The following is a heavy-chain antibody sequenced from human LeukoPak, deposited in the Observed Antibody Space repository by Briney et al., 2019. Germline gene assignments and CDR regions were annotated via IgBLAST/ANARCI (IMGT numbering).Heavy chain of an antibody. V-gene: IGHV3-13*01. Sequence: GGSLRLSCTASGFTLGSHDMHWVRQTTGEGLEWVAAIASGFQTFYAGSVKGRFTVSREDAKDSLYLQMNSLRAGDTAVYYCVREARGYHYTYFDYWGQGTLVTVSS. J-gene: IGHJ4*02. D-gene: IGHD5-18*01. CDR3: VREARGYHYTYFDY. CDR2: IASGFQT. CDR1: GFTLGSHD.